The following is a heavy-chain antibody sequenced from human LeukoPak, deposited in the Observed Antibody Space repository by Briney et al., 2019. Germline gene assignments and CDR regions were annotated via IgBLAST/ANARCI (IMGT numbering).Heavy chain of an antibody. CDR1: GFSSSSYW. J-gene: IGHJ4*02. V-gene: IGHV3-7*01. Sequence: GGSLRLSCAASGFSSSSYWMSWVRQAPGKGLEWVANIKPDGSETYYVDSVKGRFTISRDNAKNSVYLQMNSLRVEDTAVYFCAPQGGWGQGTLVTVSS. D-gene: IGHD3-16*01. CDR2: IKPDGSET. CDR3: APQGG.